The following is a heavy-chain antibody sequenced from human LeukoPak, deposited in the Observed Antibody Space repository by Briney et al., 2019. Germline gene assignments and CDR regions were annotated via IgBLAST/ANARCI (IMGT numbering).Heavy chain of an antibody. D-gene: IGHD1-1*01. Sequence: PSETLSLTCAVYGGSFSGYYWSWIRQPPGKGLEWIGEINHSGSTNYNPSLKSRVTISVDTSKNQFSLKLSSVTAADTAVYYCGRGYNYALDYWGQGTLVTVSS. CDR3: GRGYNYALDY. CDR2: INHSGST. CDR1: GGSFSGYY. V-gene: IGHV4-34*01. J-gene: IGHJ4*02.